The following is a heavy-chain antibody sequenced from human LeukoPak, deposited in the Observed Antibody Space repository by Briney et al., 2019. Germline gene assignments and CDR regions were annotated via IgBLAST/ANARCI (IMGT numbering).Heavy chain of an antibody. J-gene: IGHJ3*02. CDR2: IYPGDYDT. D-gene: IGHD5-12*01. CDR1: GYSLTTYW. CDR3: ARPVNSGTSIAFDI. V-gene: IGHV5-51*01. Sequence: GESLKISCKGSGYSLTTYWIAWVRQMPGKGLEWMGIIYPGDYDTRYSPSSQGQVTISADKSISIAYLQWSSLKASDTAMYYCARPVNSGTSIAFDIWGQGTMVTVSS.